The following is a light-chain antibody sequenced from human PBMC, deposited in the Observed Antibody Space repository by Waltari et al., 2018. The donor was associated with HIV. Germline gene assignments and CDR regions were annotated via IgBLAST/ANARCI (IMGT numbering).Light chain of an antibody. CDR2: DNN. J-gene: IGLJ1*01. CDR3: GTWDSSLSEV. CDR1: SPNLGNNY. V-gene: IGLV1-51*01. Sequence: QSVLTQPPSVSAAPGQKVTISCSGSSPNLGNNYVSWYQQLPGTAPKLLIYDNNKRPSGIPDRFSGSKSGTSATLGITGLQTGDEADYYCGTWDSSLSEVFGTGTKVTVL.